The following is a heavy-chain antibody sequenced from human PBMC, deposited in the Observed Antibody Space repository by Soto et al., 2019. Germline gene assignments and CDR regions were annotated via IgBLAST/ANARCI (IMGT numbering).Heavy chain of an antibody. CDR2: IYWDDDK. Sequence: QITLKESGPTLVKPTQTLTLTCTFSGFSLSTRGVGVGWIRQPPEKALEWLALIYWDDDKRYSPSLKSRLTITEDTSKNQVVLTRTNMDPVDTATYCCVRGSTGWYGFDYWGQGTLVTVSS. CDR1: GFSLSTRGVG. D-gene: IGHD6-19*01. CDR3: VRGSTGWYGFDY. J-gene: IGHJ4*02. V-gene: IGHV2-5*02.